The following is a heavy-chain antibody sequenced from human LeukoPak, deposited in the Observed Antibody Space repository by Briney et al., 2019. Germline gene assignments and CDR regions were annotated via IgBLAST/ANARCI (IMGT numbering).Heavy chain of an antibody. CDR3: AKDANYLRSSGYLIPIDF. Sequence: PGVSLRLSCAASGFTFSRNAMNWVRQAPGQGLEWVAAISGNGLGTYYADSVKGRFNISRDNSRNTLYLQMNSLRIEDTAFYYCAKDANYLRSSGYLIPIDFWGQGTLVTVSS. CDR1: GFTFSRNA. CDR2: ISGNGLGT. V-gene: IGHV3-23*01. J-gene: IGHJ4*02. D-gene: IGHD3-22*01.